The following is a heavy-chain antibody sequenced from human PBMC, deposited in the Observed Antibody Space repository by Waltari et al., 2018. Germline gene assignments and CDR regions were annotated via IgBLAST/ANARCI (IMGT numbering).Heavy chain of an antibody. CDR2: IRYDGTTA. D-gene: IGHD4-17*01. J-gene: IGHJ3*01. V-gene: IGHV3-30*02. CDR1: GSTFRNFA. Sequence: QVQLVESGGGGVQPGGSLGLYCAAVGSTFRNFAMHWVRQTPARGLEWVAFIRYDGTTAYYADSVMGRFTVSRDNSDKRSYLQMNSLRPEDTGVYYCVKDGDYSLPSYDAFDVWGPGTMVSVSS. CDR3: VKDGDYSLPSYDAFDV.